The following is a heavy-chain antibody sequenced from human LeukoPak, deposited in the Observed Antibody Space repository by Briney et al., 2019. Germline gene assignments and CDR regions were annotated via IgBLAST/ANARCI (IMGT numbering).Heavy chain of an antibody. CDR3: ARGTYCYDSREGPLVY. D-gene: IGHD3-22*01. J-gene: IGHJ4*02. CDR2: IYTSGST. V-gene: IGHV4-4*07. CDR1: GGSISSYY. Sequence: SETLSLTCTVSGGSISSYYWSWIRQPAGKGLEWIGRIYTSGSTNYNPSLKSRVTMSVDTSKNQFSLKLSSVTAADTAVYYCARGTYCYDSREGPLVYWGQGTLVTVSS.